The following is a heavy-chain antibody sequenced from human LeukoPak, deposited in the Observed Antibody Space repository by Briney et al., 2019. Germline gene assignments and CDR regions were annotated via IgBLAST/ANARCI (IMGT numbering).Heavy chain of an antibody. Sequence: TGGSLRLSCAASGFTFDDYGMSWVRQAPGKGLEWVSGINWNGGSTGYADSVKGRFTISRDNAKNSLYLQMNSLRAEDTAVYYCAKGSGGSGWYSSFDYWGQGTLVTVSS. CDR1: GFTFDDYG. J-gene: IGHJ4*02. CDR2: INWNGGST. V-gene: IGHV3-20*04. D-gene: IGHD6-19*01. CDR3: AKGSGGSGWYSSFDY.